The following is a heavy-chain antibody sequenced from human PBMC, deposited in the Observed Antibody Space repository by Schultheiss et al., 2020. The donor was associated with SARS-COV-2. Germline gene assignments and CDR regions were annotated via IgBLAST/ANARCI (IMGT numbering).Heavy chain of an antibody. CDR1: GGSISSYY. CDR2: IYHSGST. D-gene: IGHD4-17*01. CDR3: ARHLDDYGDYNNWFDP. J-gene: IGHJ5*02. Sequence: SETLSLTCAVSGGSISSYYWSWIRQPPGKGLEWIGSIYHSGSTYYNPSLKSRVTISVDTSKNQFSLKLSSVTAADTAVYYCARHLDDYGDYNNWFDPWGQGTLVTVSS. V-gene: IGHV4-59*04.